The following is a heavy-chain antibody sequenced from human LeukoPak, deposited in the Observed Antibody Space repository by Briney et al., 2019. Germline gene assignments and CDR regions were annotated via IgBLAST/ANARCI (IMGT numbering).Heavy chain of an antibody. V-gene: IGHV4-59*01. CDR3: ARDGSSSFSFYYGMDV. Sequence: SETLSLTCAVSGGSISSYYWSWIRQPPGKGLEWIGYIYYSGSTNYNPSLKSRVTISVDTSKNQFSLKLSSVTAADTAVYYCARDGSSSFSFYYGMDVWGQGTTVTVSS. CDR1: GGSISSYY. J-gene: IGHJ6*02. D-gene: IGHD6-13*01. CDR2: IYYSGST.